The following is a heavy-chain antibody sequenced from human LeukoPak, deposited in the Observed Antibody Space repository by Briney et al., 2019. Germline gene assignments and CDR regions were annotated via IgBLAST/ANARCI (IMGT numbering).Heavy chain of an antibody. V-gene: IGHV4-39*07. CDR2: IYYSGST. J-gene: IGHJ4*02. CDR3: ARDHRGDGHVDY. CDR1: GGSISSSSYF. Sequence: SETLSLTCTVSGGSISSSSYFWGWIRQPPGKGLEWIGSIYYSGSTYLNPSLKSRVTIPVRTSKNQFSLKVSSVTAADTAVYYCARDHRGDGHVDYWGQGTLVTVSS. D-gene: IGHD5-24*01.